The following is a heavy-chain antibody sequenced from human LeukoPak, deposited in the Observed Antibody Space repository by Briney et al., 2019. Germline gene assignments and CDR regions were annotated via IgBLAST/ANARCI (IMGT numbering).Heavy chain of an antibody. CDR1: GFTFSNAL. J-gene: IGHJ2*01. CDR3: TTDFYYYDSSGYGPYWYFDL. Sequence: GWALRLSRAASGFTFSNALLSWVRQAPGKGLAWVGRIKSKTDGGSTDYAAPVKGRFTISRDDSKNTLYLQMNSLKTEDTGVYYCTTDFYYYDSSGYGPYWYFDLWGRGTLVTVSS. CDR2: IKSKTDGGST. D-gene: IGHD3-22*01. V-gene: IGHV3-15*01.